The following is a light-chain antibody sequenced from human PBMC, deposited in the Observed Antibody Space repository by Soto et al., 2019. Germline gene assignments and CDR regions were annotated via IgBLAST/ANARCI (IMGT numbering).Light chain of an antibody. Sequence: QSVLTQAPSASGTPGQSLTISCSGSSSNIGSNTVSWYQQLPGTAPKLLIHNNNQRPSGVPDRFSGSKSGTSASLAISGLQSEDEADFYCAAWDDRLNGWVFGGGTKLT. CDR3: AAWDDRLNGWV. CDR1: SSNIGSNT. J-gene: IGLJ3*02. V-gene: IGLV1-44*01. CDR2: NNN.